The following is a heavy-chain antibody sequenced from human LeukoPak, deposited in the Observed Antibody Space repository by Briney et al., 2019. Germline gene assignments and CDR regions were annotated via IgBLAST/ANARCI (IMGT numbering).Heavy chain of an antibody. CDR3: ASSGGRVDWFDP. CDR2: IYHSGST. J-gene: IGHJ5*02. Sequence: SETLSLTCTVSGYSISSGYYWGWIRQPPGKGLEWIGGIYHSGSTYYNPSLKSRVTISVDTSKNQFSLKLSSVTAADTAVYYCASSGGRVDWFDPWGQGTLVTVSS. D-gene: IGHD2-15*01. V-gene: IGHV4-38-2*02. CDR1: GYSISSGYY.